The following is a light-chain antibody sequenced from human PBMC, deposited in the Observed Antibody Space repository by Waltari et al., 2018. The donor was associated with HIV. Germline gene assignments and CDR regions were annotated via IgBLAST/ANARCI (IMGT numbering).Light chain of an antibody. CDR2: WAA. J-gene: IGKJ4*01. Sequence: DIVMTQSPESLAVSLGERATINCTSSRTVLSSSDNHNYLAWYLQRPGQSPRVLLFWAATRAFGVPNRFSGSGSGTDFSLTLSSLQADDVGIYYCQQYYTVPPTFGGGTKVEI. V-gene: IGKV4-1*01. CDR1: RTVLSSSDNHNY. CDR3: QQYYTVPPT.